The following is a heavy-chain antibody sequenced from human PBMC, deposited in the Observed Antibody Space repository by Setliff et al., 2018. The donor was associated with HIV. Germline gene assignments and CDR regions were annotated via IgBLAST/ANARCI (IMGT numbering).Heavy chain of an antibody. CDR1: GGIFSRFA. V-gene: IGHV1-69*05. Sequence: SVKVSCKASGGIFSRFAFSWLRQAPGQGLEWMGGIIPIFGTPNYAQKFQGRVTITTDESTNTVYMELYSLTSEDTAIYYCASSAGAVPTTAPYVDYYYYFYMDVWGKGTTVTVSS. D-gene: IGHD1-1*01. CDR3: ASSAGAVPTTAPYVDYYYYFYMDV. J-gene: IGHJ6*03. CDR2: IIPIFGTP.